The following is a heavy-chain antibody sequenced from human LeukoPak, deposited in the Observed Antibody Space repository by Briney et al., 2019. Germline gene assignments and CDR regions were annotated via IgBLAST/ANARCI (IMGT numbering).Heavy chain of an antibody. CDR3: ARARVGAISFDY. CDR2: IYSGGST. CDR1: GFTVSSNY. J-gene: IGHJ4*02. V-gene: IGHV3-66*01. Sequence: GGSLRLSCAASGFTVSSNYMSWVRQAPGKGLEWVSVIYSGGSTYYADSVKGRFTISRDNAKNSLYLQMNSLRAEDTAVYYCARARVGAISFDYWSQGTLVTVSS. D-gene: IGHD1-26*01.